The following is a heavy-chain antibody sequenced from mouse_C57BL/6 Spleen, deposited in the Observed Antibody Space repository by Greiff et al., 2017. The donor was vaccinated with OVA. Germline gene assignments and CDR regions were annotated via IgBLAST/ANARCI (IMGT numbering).Heavy chain of an antibody. J-gene: IGHJ3*01. CDR2: IDPEDGDT. Sequence: EVKLQQSGAELVRPGASVKLSCTASGFNIKDYYMHWVKQRPEQGLEWIGRIDPEDGDTEYAPKFQGKATMTADTSSNTAYLQLSSLTSEDTAVYYCAVYYDYDGWFAYWGQGTLVTVSA. V-gene: IGHV14-1*01. D-gene: IGHD2-4*01. CDR1: GFNIKDYY. CDR3: AVYYDYDGWFAY.